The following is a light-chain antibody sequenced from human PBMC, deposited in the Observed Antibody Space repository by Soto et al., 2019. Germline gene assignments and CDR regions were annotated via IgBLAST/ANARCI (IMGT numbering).Light chain of an antibody. Sequence: QSALTQPASMSGSPGQSITIFCTGTSSDVGAYNYVSWYQHHPGKAPKLMIYGVSNRPSGVSNRFSGSKSGNTASLSISGRQAEDEADYYCSSYTSSSPVFGGGTKLTVL. V-gene: IGLV2-14*03. CDR2: GVS. CDR3: SSYTSSSPV. J-gene: IGLJ2*01. CDR1: SSDVGAYNY.